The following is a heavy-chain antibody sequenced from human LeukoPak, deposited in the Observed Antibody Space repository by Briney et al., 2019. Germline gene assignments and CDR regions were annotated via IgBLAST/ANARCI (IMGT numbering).Heavy chain of an antibody. D-gene: IGHD6-6*01. V-gene: IGHV3-9*01. CDR1: GFTFDDYA. Sequence: GGSLRLSCAASGFTFDDYAMHWVRQAPGKGLEWVSGISWNSGSIGYADSVKGRFTISRDNSKNTLYLQMNSLRAEDTAVYYCARLLSSSEYAGEYYFDYWGQGTLVTVSS. CDR2: ISWNSGSI. CDR3: ARLLSSSEYAGEYYFDY. J-gene: IGHJ4*02.